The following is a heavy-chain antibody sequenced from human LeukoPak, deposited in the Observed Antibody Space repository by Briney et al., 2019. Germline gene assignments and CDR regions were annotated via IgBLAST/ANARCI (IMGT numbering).Heavy chain of an antibody. Sequence: GGSLRLSCAASGFTFSDYYMSWIRQAPGKGLEWVSYISSSGSTLYYADSVKGRITISRDNAKNSLYLQMNSLRAEDTAVYYCARRRYNWNAIDYWGQGTLVTVSS. CDR2: ISSSGSTL. CDR1: GFTFSDYY. V-gene: IGHV3-11*01. CDR3: ARRRYNWNAIDY. J-gene: IGHJ4*02. D-gene: IGHD1-20*01.